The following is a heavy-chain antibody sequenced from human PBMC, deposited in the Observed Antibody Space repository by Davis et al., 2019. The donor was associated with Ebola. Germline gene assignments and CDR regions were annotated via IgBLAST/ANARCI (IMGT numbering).Heavy chain of an antibody. V-gene: IGHV3-33*01. CDR2: IWYDGSNK. Sequence: PGGSLRLSCAASGFTFSNYGMHWVRQAPGKGLEWVAVIWYDGSNKYYADSVKGRFTISRDNSKNTLYLQMNSLRAEDTAVYYCARGVKGSSSSWYYYYGMDVWGQGTTVTVSS. CDR1: GFTFSNYG. D-gene: IGHD6-6*01. J-gene: IGHJ6*02. CDR3: ARGVKGSSSSWYYYYGMDV.